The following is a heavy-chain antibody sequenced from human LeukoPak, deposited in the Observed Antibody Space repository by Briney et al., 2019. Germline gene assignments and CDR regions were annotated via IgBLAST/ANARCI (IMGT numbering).Heavy chain of an antibody. CDR3: ARDHYSSSPGGY. D-gene: IGHD6-6*01. Sequence: ASVKVSCKASGYTFTSYYMHWVRQAPGQGVEWMGIINTSGGSTSYAQKFQGRVTITRDTSTSTVYMELSSLRSEDTAVYYCARDHYSSSPGGYWGQGTLVTVSS. CDR2: INTSGGST. V-gene: IGHV1-46*01. J-gene: IGHJ4*02. CDR1: GYTFTSYY.